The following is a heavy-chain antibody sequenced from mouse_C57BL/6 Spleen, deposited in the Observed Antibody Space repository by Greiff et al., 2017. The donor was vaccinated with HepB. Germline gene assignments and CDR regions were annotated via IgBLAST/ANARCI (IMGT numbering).Heavy chain of an antibody. J-gene: IGHJ4*01. CDR3: TRDRRRDYYAMDY. V-gene: IGHV5-9-1*02. CDR1: GFTFSSYA. Sequence: DVMLVESGEGLVKPGGSLKLSCAASGFTFSSYAMSWVRQTPEKRLEWVAYISSGGDYIYYADTVKGRFTISRDNARNTLYLQMSSLKSEDTAMYYCTRDRRRDYYAMDYWGQGTSVTVSS. CDR2: ISSGGDYI.